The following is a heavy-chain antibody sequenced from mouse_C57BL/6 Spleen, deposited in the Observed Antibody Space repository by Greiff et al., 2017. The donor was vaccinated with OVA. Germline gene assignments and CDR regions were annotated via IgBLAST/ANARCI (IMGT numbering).Heavy chain of an antibody. D-gene: IGHD3-2*02. CDR2: IDPSDSYT. CDR1: GYTFTSYW. CDR3: ARYTAQAEDY. J-gene: IGHJ4*01. Sequence: QVHVKQPGAELVMPGASVKLSCKASGYTFTSYWMHWVKQRPGQGLEWIGEIDPSDSYTNYNQKFKGKSTLTVYKSSSTAYMQLSSLTSEDSAVYYCARYTAQAEDYWGQGTSVTVSS. V-gene: IGHV1-69*01.